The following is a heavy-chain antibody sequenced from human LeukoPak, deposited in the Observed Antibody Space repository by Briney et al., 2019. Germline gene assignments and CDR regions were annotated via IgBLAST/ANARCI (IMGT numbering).Heavy chain of an antibody. CDR2: INVNGANT. CDR1: GFTFSSYA. CDR3: AKDRWQQLDPGFDY. J-gene: IGHJ4*02. D-gene: IGHD6-13*01. Sequence: GESLRLSCAASGFTFSSYAMSWVRQTPGKGLEWVSTINVNGANTYYPALVKGRFTISRDNSKTTLYLQMNSLKAEDTAVYYCAKDRWQQLDPGFDYWGQGTLVTVSS. V-gene: IGHV3-23*01.